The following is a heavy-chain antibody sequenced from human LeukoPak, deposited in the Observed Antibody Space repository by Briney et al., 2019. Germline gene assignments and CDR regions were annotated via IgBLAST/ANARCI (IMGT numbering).Heavy chain of an antibody. D-gene: IGHD3-10*01. CDR3: ARDGWMVRGVIITSYYMDV. V-gene: IGHV1-69*06. CDR2: IIPIFGTA. Sequence: SVKVSCKASGGTFSSYAISWVRQAPGQGLEWMGGIIPIFGTANYAQKFQGRVTITADKSTSTAYMELSSLRSEDTAVYYCARDGWMVRGVIITSYYMDVWGKGTTVTISS. CDR1: GGTFSSYA. J-gene: IGHJ6*03.